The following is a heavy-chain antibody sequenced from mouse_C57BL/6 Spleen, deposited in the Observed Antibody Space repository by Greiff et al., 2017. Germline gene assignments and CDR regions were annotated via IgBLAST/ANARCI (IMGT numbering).Heavy chain of an antibody. V-gene: IGHV14-4*01. J-gene: IGHJ1*03. CDR3: APSRYGSSPYWYFDV. D-gene: IGHD1-1*01. CDR1: GFNIKDDY. Sequence: VQLQQSGAELVRPGASVKLSCTASGFNIKDDYMPWVKQRPEQGLEWIGWFDPENGDTEYASKFQGKDTITADTSSNTAYLQLSSLTSEDTAVYYCAPSRYGSSPYWYFDVWGTGTTVTVSS. CDR2: FDPENGDT.